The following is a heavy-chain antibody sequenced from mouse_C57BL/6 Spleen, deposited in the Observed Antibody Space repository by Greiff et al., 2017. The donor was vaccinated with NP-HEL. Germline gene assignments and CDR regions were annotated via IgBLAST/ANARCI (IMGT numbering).Heavy chain of an antibody. CDR1: GFTFSDYG. V-gene: IGHV5-17*01. CDR2: ISSGSSTI. D-gene: IGHD2-4*01. Sequence: EVQLVESGGGLVKPGGSLKLSCAASGFTFSDYGMHWVRQAPEKGLEWVAYISSGSSTIYYADTVKGRFTISRDKAKNTLYLHMTSLRSEDTAMYYCARIYYDYDGGYFDVWGTGTTVTVSS. CDR3: ARIYYDYDGGYFDV. J-gene: IGHJ1*03.